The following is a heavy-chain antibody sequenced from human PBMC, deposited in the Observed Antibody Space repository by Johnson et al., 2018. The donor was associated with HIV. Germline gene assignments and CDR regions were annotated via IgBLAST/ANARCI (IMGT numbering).Heavy chain of an antibody. D-gene: IGHD6-6*01. CDR3: ARDVIKVIAARDDAFDI. V-gene: IGHV3-9*01. J-gene: IGHJ3*02. Sequence: VQLVESGGGLVQPGRSLRLSCAASGFTFSSYGMHWVRQAPGKGLEWVSGISWNSGSIGYADSVKGRFTISRDNAKNSLYLQMNSLRAEDTAVYYCARDVIKVIAARDDAFDIWGQGTMVTVSS. CDR1: GFTFSSYG. CDR2: ISWNSGSI.